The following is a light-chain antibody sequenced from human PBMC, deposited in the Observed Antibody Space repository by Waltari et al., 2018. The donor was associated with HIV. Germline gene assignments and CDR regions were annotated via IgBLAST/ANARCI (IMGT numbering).Light chain of an antibody. Sequence: EIVMTQSPATLSASPGERAVLSSRASQSVSSNLAWYQQTPGQAPRLLIYAASTRATGIPPRFRGSGSGTEVTLTISGLQSEDFAFYYCQQYNSWPPRFTFGPGTKV. V-gene: IGKV3-15*01. CDR2: AAS. CDR3: QQYNSWPPRFT. J-gene: IGKJ3*01. CDR1: QSVSSN.